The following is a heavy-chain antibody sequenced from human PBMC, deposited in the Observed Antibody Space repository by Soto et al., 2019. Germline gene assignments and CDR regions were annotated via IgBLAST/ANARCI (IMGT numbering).Heavy chain of an antibody. J-gene: IGHJ4*02. Sequence: QVQLVESGGGLVKPGGSLRLSCAASGFKFTDYSMSWVRQAPGKGLEWLSYISGSGDVIYYADFVKGRFTISRDNAKKSVFLQMRSLRADDTALYYCARAPDCGEGSCYRHFDLWGQGTRVAVSS. V-gene: IGHV3-11*01. D-gene: IGHD2-21*01. CDR1: GFKFTDYS. CDR3: ARAPDCGEGSCYRHFDL. CDR2: ISGSGDVI.